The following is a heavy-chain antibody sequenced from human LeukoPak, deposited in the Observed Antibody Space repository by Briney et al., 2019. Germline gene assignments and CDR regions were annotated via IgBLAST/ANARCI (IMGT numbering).Heavy chain of an antibody. V-gene: IGHV4-39*01. J-gene: IGHJ3*02. CDR1: GGSISSTSYY. Sequence: SETLSLTCTVSGGSISSTSYYWGWIRQPPRKGLEWIGSINYSGSTYYNPSLKSRVTISVDTSKNQFSLKLSSVTAADTAVYYCARHNWNDAYAFDIWGQGTMVTVSS. D-gene: IGHD1-20*01. CDR2: INYSGST. CDR3: ARHNWNDAYAFDI.